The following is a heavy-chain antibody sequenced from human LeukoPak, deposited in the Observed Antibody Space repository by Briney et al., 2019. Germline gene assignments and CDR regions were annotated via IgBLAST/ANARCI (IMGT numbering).Heavy chain of an antibody. CDR3: AKDRCSNGVGCYYYYMDV. J-gene: IGHJ6*03. V-gene: IGHV3-30*02. Sequence: GGSLRLSCGASGFTFSTYEMNWVRQAPGKGLEWVAYIQYDGSNQQYADSVKGRFSISRDSSKNILYLQMNSLRAEDTAVYYCAKDRCSNGVGCYYYYMDVWGKGTTVTISS. CDR1: GFTFSTYE. CDR2: IQYDGSNQ. D-gene: IGHD2-8*01.